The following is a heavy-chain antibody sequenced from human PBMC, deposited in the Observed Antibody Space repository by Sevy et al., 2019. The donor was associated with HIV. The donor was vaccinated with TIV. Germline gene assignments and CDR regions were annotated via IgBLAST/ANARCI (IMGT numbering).Heavy chain of an antibody. Sequence: GGSLRLSCAASGFNIRVYWMLWVRQAPGKGLEWVANINDDGSTKYYLESVKGRFTISRDNAENSVFLQMNSLRVEDTAVYYCVRALFKADSLWGQRTLVTVSS. CDR2: INDDGSTK. CDR1: GFNIRVYW. D-gene: IGHD2-21*01. CDR3: VRALFKADSL. J-gene: IGHJ4*02. V-gene: IGHV3-7*01.